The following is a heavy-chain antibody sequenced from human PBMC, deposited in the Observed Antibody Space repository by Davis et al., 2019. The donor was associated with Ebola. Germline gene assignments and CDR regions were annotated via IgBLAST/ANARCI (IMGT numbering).Heavy chain of an antibody. CDR1: GGSISSHY. CDR2: IYHSGST. CDR3: ARGHNYYGMDV. Sequence: PSETLSLTCTVSGGSISSHYWSWIRQPPGKGLEWIGYIYHSGSTYYNPSLKSRVTISVDRSKNQFSLKLSSVTAADTAVYYCARGHNYYGMDVWGQGTTVTVSS. V-gene: IGHV4-59*11. J-gene: IGHJ6*02.